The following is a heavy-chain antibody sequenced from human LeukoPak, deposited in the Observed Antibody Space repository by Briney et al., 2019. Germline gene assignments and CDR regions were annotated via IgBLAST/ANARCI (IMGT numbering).Heavy chain of an antibody. D-gene: IGHD3-10*01. CDR1: GGSIRSSSYY. CDR2: IYSSGST. J-gene: IGHJ4*02. Sequence: SETLSLTCTVSGGSIRSSSYYWGWIRQPPGKGLEWIGSIYSSGSTYYNPSLKSRVTIFVDTSKNQFSLKLSSVTAADTAVYYCAKAAGTATLDYWGQGTLVTVSS. V-gene: IGHV4-39*01. CDR3: AKAAGTATLDY.